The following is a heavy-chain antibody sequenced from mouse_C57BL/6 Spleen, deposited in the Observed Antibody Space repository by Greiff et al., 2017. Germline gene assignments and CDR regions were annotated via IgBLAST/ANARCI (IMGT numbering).Heavy chain of an antibody. J-gene: IGHJ2*01. D-gene: IGHD2-5*01. V-gene: IGHV14-2*01. CDR1: GFNIKDYY. Sequence: VQLQQSGAELVKPGASVKLSCTASGFNIKDYYMPWVKQRTEQGLEWIGRIDPEDGETKYAPKFQGKATITADTSSNTAYLQLSSLTSEDTAVYYCASREDYSNYEEWGQGTTLTVSS. CDR2: IDPEDGET. CDR3: ASREDYSNYEE.